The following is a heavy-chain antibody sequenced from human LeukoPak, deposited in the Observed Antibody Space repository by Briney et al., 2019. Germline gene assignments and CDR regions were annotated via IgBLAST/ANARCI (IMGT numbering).Heavy chain of an antibody. CDR2: INTDGSTI. D-gene: IGHD3-16*02. V-gene: IGHV3-74*03. J-gene: IGHJ4*02. CDR3: ARAGSYRFDY. Sequence: RGSLRLSCAPSGFTFSSYWMHWIRQAPGKGLEWVSRINTDGSTITYADSVKGRFTISRDNARNTLYLQMNSLRDEDTAVYYCARAGSYRFDYWGQGTLVTVSS. CDR1: GFTFSSYW.